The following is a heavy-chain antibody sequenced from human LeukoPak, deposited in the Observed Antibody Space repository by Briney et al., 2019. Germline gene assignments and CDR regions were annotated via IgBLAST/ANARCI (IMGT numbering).Heavy chain of an antibody. CDR3: ARDPDGDNDFDY. D-gene: IGHD4-17*01. Sequence: ASVRVSCKASGYTFTRYGISWVRQAPGQGLEWMGWISVYNRKTNYARKVQGRVTLTTDTSTSTAYMELRSLRSDDTAVYFCARDPDGDNDFDYWGQGTLVTVSS. CDR2: ISVYNRKT. V-gene: IGHV1-18*01. J-gene: IGHJ4*02. CDR1: GYTFTRYG.